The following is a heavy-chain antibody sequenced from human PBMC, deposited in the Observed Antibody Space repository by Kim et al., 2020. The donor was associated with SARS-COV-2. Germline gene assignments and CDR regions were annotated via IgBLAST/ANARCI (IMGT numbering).Heavy chain of an antibody. Sequence: YPEAVKGRFTISRDNSKNTLSLQINSRRAEETAVYYCARGPGGGPSGYYDYWGQGTLVTVSS. J-gene: IGHJ4*02. V-gene: IGHV3-30*01. D-gene: IGHD3-22*01. CDR3: ARGPGGGPSGYYDY.